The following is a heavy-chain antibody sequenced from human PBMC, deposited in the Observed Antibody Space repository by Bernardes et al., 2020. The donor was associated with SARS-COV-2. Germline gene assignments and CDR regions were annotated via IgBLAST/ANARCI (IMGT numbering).Heavy chain of an antibody. J-gene: IGHJ5*02. Sequence: SGPTLVKPTQTLTLTCSFSGFSLSTSGMGVGWFRQPPGKALEWLALIYWDDDKKYSPSLRHRLTLRKDTSKNHVVLTMTNMDPVDTATYFCAHTIYNWKDVMIQWFDPWGQGTLVTVSS. CDR3: AHTIYNWKDVMIQWFDP. D-gene: IGHD1-20*01. CDR2: IYWDDDK. V-gene: IGHV2-5*02. CDR1: GFSLSTSGMG.